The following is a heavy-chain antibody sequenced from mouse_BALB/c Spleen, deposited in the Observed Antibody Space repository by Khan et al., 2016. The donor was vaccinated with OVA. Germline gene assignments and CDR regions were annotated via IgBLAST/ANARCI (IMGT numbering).Heavy chain of an antibody. CDR3: TSYDFRRYYVDY. J-gene: IGHJ2*01. V-gene: IGHV9-2-1*01. Sequence: QIQLVQSGPELKKPGETVKISCKASGYTFTDYSMHWVKQAPGKGLKWMGWINTETGEPTYADDFKGRFAFSLETSANTASLQINNLKNADTATYCCTSYDFRRYYVDYWGQGTTLTVSS. CDR1: GYTFTDYS. D-gene: IGHD2-4*01. CDR2: INTETGEP.